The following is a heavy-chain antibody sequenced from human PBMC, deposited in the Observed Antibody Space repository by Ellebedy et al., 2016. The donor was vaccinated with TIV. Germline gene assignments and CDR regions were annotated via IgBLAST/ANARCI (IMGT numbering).Heavy chain of an antibody. D-gene: IGHD3-16*02. V-gene: IGHV4-39*07. CDR1: GDSISTINYY. CDR2: IYYSGST. J-gene: IGHJ3*02. Sequence: SETLSLXCVVPGDSISTINYYSGWIRQPPGKGLEWIGSIYYSGSTYYNPSLRSRVAISVDTSKNQFSLKLNSVTAADTAVYYCARVRGDDYVWGSYRLHAFDIWGQGTMVTVSS. CDR3: ARVRGDDYVWGSYRLHAFDI.